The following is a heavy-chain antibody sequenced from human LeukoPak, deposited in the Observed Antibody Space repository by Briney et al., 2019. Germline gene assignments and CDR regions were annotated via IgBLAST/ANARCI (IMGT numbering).Heavy chain of an antibody. CDR3: AKDARRTSGWYFFDY. CDR2: ISDSGSLT. D-gene: IGHD6-19*01. Sequence: PGGSLRLSCAASGFAFSSQAMGWVRQAPGKGLEWVAVISDSGSLTYYADSAKGRFTISRDNSKNMLFLQMNSLRAEDTAVYYCAKDARRTSGWYFFDYWDQGTLVTVSS. J-gene: IGHJ4*02. V-gene: IGHV3-23*01. CDR1: GFAFSSQA.